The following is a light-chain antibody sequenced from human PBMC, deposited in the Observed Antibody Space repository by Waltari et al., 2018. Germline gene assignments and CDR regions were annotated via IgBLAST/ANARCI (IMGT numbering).Light chain of an antibody. CDR1: QSVSRA. Sequence: EIVLTQSPGSLSSSPGERVTLSCRASQSVSRALAWYQQKPGQAPRLLSFGASNRATGIPDRFSGSGSETDFRLTISRLEPEDFAVYYCQHYVRLPATFGRGTKVEIK. V-gene: IGKV3-20*01. CDR2: GAS. J-gene: IGKJ1*01. CDR3: QHYVRLPAT.